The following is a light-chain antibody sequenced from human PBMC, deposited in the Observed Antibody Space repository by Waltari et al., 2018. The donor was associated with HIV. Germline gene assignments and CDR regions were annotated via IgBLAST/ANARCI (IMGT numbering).Light chain of an antibody. CDR1: SRDVGSYNL. Sequence: QSALTQPASVSGSPGQSITIPCTGTSRDVGSYNLASWYQQHPGKAPKVMIYEVNKRPSGVSNRFSGSKSGNTASLTISGLQAEDEAEYYCCSHAGSSIYFVFGTGTKVTVL. J-gene: IGLJ1*01. V-gene: IGLV2-23*02. CDR3: CSHAGSSIYFV. CDR2: EVN.